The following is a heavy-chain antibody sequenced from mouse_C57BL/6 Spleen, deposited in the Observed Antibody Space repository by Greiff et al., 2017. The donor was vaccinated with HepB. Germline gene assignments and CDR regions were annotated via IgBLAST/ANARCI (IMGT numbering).Heavy chain of an antibody. V-gene: IGHV5-16*01. CDR2: INYDGSST. D-gene: IGHD2-3*01. CDR1: GFTFSDYY. Sequence: EVMLVESEGGLVQPGSSMKLSCTASGFTFSDYYMAWVRQVPEKGLEWVANINYDGSSTYYLDSLKSRFIISRDNAKNKLYLQMSSLKSEDTATYYCARDSDGYFYAMDYWGQGTSVTVSS. CDR3: ARDSDGYFYAMDY. J-gene: IGHJ4*01.